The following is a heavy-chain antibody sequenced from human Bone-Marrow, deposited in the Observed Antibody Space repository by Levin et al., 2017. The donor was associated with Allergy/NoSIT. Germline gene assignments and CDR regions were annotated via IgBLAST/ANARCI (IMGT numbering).Heavy chain of an antibody. Sequence: HPGGSLRLSCAASGFTFSSYGMHWVRQAPGKGLEWVAVIWYDGSNKYYADSVKGRFTISRDNSKNTLYLQMNSLRAEDTAVYYCAREGLEEGSGSYYGDYWGQGTLVTVSS. V-gene: IGHV3-33*01. CDR1: GFTFSSYG. D-gene: IGHD3-10*01. CDR3: AREGLEEGSGSYYGDY. J-gene: IGHJ4*02. CDR2: IWYDGSNK.